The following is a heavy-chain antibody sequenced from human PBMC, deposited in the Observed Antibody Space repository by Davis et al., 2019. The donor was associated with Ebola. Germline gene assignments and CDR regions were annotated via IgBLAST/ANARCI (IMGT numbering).Heavy chain of an antibody. CDR1: GFTFSGSA. Sequence: GGSLRLSCAASGFTFSGSAMHWVRQASGKGLEWVGRIRSKANSYATAYAASVKGRFTISRDDSKNTAYLQMNSLKTEDTAVYYCAKGRLVVVAANNWFDPWGQGTLVTVSS. J-gene: IGHJ5*02. CDR2: IRSKANSYAT. D-gene: IGHD2-15*01. V-gene: IGHV3-73*01. CDR3: AKGRLVVVAANNWFDP.